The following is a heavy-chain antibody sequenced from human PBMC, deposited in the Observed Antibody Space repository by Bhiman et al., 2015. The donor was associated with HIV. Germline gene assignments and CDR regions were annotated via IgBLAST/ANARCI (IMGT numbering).Heavy chain of an antibody. D-gene: IGHD2-21*01. CDR1: GFTFSSYS. CDR3: AKDLVKGTVPYYFDW. J-gene: IGHJ4*02. CDR2: ITSSSRYI. Sequence: EVQLEESGGGLVKPGGSLRLSCAASGFTFSSYSMTWVRQAPGKGLEWVSSITSSSRYITYADSVKGRFTISRDNAKNTVYLQMDSLRAEDTAVYYCAKDLVKGTVPYYFDWWGQGTLVTVSS. V-gene: IGHV3-21*01.